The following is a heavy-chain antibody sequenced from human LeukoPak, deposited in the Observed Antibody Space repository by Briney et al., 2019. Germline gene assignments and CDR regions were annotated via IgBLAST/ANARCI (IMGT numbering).Heavy chain of an antibody. CDR3: ATNDGGALGDFDY. D-gene: IGHD1-1*01. CDR1: GFTVSSNY. V-gene: IGHV3-66*02. Sequence: RSGGSLRLSCAASGFTVSSNYMSWVRQAPGKGLEWVSVIYSGGSTYYADSVKGRFTISRDNSKNTLYLQMNSLRAEDTAVYYCATNDGGALGDFDYWGQGTLVTVSS. CDR2: IYSGGST. J-gene: IGHJ4*02.